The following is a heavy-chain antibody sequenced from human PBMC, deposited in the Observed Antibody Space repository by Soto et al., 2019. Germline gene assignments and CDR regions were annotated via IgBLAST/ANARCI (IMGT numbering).Heavy chain of an antibody. Sequence: ASVKVSCKASGYTFTSYGISWVRQAPGQGLEWMGWISAYNSNTNYAQKLQGRVTMTTDTSTSTANKELRSLRSDDTAVNNSEGRAVDTVNYYGREVWGKGTTVT. CDR2: ISAYNSNT. CDR1: GYTFTSYG. V-gene: IGHV1-18*01. D-gene: IGHD5-18*01. J-gene: IGHJ6*04. CDR3: EGRAVDTVNYYGREV.